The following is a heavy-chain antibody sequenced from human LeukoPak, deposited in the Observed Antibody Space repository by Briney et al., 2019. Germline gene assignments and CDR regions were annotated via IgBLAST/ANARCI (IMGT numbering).Heavy chain of an antibody. V-gene: IGHV4-59*12. CDR1: GGSISSYY. D-gene: IGHD6-19*01. Sequence: PSETLSLTCTVSGGSISSYYWSWVRQPPGKGLEWIGFVYYTGSTNYSPSLKSRVTISVDTSKNQFSLKLNSVTAADTAVYYCASSGWYRGYWGQGTLVIVSS. CDR3: ASSGWYRGY. CDR2: VYYTGST. J-gene: IGHJ4*02.